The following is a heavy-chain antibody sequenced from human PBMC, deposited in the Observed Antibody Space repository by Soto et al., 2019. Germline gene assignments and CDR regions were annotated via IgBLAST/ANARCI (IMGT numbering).Heavy chain of an antibody. Sequence: GGSLRLSCAASGFSSSSYWLHWVRQAPGKGLVWVSRINSDGSTTGYADSVKGRFTISRDNAQNTFYFQMSSLRAEDTAVYYCARGLKGLYGTDVWGQGTTVTVSS. CDR1: GFSSSSYW. V-gene: IGHV3-74*01. CDR3: ARGLKGLYGTDV. CDR2: INSDGSTT. J-gene: IGHJ6*02.